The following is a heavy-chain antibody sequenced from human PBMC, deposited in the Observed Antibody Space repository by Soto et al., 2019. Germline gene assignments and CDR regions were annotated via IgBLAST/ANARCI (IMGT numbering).Heavy chain of an antibody. D-gene: IGHD3-3*01. Sequence: ASLKVSSKASGYTYTSYVIIGVRQFNEQGLEWMGWMNPNSGNTGYAQKFQGRVTMTRNTSISTAYMELSSLRSEDTAVYYCGRVEYFGDYFSISDDWGQGTLVTVSS. CDR3: GRVEYFGDYFSISDD. CDR2: MNPNSGNT. CDR1: GYTYTSYV. J-gene: IGHJ4*02. V-gene: IGHV1-8*01.